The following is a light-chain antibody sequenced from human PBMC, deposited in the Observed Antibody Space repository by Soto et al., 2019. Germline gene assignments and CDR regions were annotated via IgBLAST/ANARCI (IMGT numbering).Light chain of an antibody. CDR2: QVS. Sequence: DVVMTQSPLSLPVILGQSASISCRSSHSLVASDGNTYLNWLQQRPGKSPRRLIYQVSNRESGVPDRFSGSGSGNDSTLKLSRGDSEDVGVYYFLQNRHWPITVGGGNKVEIK. CDR3: LQNRHWPIT. V-gene: IGKV2-30*01. CDR1: HSLVASDGNTY. J-gene: IGKJ4*01.